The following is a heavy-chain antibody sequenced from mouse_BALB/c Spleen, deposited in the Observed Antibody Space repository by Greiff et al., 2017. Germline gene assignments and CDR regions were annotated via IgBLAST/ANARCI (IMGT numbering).Heavy chain of an antibody. CDR1: GFTFSNYW. CDR3: TTPIYYGYDVFAY. J-gene: IGHJ3*01. CDR2: IRLKSNNYAT. V-gene: IGHV6-6*02. D-gene: IGHD2-2*01. Sequence: EVQVVESGGGLVQPGGSMKLSCVASGFTFSNYWMNWVRQSPEKGLEWVAEIRLKSNNYATHYAESVKGRFTISRDDSKSSVYLQMNNLRAEDTGIYYCTTPIYYGYDVFAYWGQGTLVTVSA.